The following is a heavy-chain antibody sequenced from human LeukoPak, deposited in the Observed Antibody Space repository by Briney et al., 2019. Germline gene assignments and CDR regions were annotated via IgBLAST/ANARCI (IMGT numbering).Heavy chain of an antibody. CDR3: ARRIAVPGSYYFDY. CDR2: IYYSGTT. D-gene: IGHD6-13*01. J-gene: IGHJ4*02. Sequence: PSETLSLTCTVPGGSISSYYWTWIRQPPGKGLEWIGYIYYSGTTNYNPSLKSRVSLSLDPPKNQFSLRLSSVTAADTAVYYCARRIAVPGSYYFDYWGQGTLVTVSS. V-gene: IGHV4-59*08. CDR1: GGSISSYY.